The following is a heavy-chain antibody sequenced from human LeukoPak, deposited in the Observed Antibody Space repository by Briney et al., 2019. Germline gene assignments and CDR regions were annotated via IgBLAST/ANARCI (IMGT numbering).Heavy chain of an antibody. Sequence: GGSLRLSCAASGFTFSSYWMNWLRQAPGKGLEWVAHINQDGSEKFYVDSVKGRFTVSRDNAKNSLYLQLTSLRAEDTAVYYCARGWASSRRKAFDIWGQGTMVTVSS. CDR3: ARGWASSRRKAFDI. V-gene: IGHV3-7*03. D-gene: IGHD3-16*01. CDR2: INQDGSEK. CDR1: GFTFSSYW. J-gene: IGHJ3*02.